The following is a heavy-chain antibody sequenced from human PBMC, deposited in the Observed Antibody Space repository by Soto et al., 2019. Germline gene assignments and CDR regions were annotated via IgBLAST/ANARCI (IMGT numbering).Heavy chain of an antibody. D-gene: IGHD1-7*01. Sequence: PSQTLALACGISGDSVSSSSAACNFIRQSPSRGLEWLGRTYYRSKWYNDYAVSVKSRITINPDTSKNQFSLQLNSVTPEDTAVYYCARRGNWNYFYYYYYGMDVWGQGTTVTVSS. CDR1: GDSVSSSSAA. J-gene: IGHJ6*02. V-gene: IGHV6-1*01. CDR3: ARRGNWNYFYYYYYGMDV. CDR2: TYYRSKWYN.